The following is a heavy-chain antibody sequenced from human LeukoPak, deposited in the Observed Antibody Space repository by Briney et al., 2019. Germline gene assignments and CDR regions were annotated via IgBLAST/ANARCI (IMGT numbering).Heavy chain of an antibody. D-gene: IGHD3-22*01. CDR3: AKHVYYYDSSGYYY. Sequence: GGSLRLSCAASGFTFSSYAMSWVRQAPGKGLEWVSPISGSGGSTYYADSVKGRFTISRDNSKNTLYLQMNSLRAEDTAVYYCAKHVYYYDSSGYYYWGQGTLVTVSP. CDR2: ISGSGGST. CDR1: GFTFSSYA. V-gene: IGHV3-23*01. J-gene: IGHJ4*02.